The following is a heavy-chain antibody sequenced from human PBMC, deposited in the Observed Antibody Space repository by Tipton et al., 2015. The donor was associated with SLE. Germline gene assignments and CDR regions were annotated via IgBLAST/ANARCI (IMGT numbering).Heavy chain of an antibody. CDR2: ISGSSRTI. V-gene: IGHV3-48*01. CDR1: GFTFSTYS. J-gene: IGHJ4*02. Sequence: SLRLSCAASGFTFSTYSMNWVRQAPGKGLEWVSHISGSSRTIYYADSVKGRFTISRDNAKNSLYLQMNSLRAEDTAVYYCAKIPSLYSAPTHWGQGTLVTVSS. CDR3: AKIPSLYSAPTH. D-gene: IGHD2-15*01.